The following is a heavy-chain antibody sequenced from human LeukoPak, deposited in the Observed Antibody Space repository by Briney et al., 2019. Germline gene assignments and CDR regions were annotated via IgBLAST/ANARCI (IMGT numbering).Heavy chain of an antibody. CDR2: IYTSGST. D-gene: IGHD3-9*01. J-gene: IGHJ4*02. Sequence: PSETLSLTCTVSGGSISSYYWSWIRKPAGKGLEWIGRIYTSGSTNYNPSLKSRVTMSVDTSKNQFSLKLSSVTAADTAVYYCARDSGYYDILTGYHYYFDYWGQGTLVTVSS. V-gene: IGHV4-4*07. CDR3: ARDSGYYDILTGYHYYFDY. CDR1: GGSISSYY.